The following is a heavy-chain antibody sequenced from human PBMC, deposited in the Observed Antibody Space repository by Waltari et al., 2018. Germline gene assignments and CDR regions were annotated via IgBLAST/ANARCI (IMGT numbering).Heavy chain of an antibody. D-gene: IGHD2-8*01. V-gene: IGHV3-48*03. CDR1: GFTFSRYE. Sequence: EVQLVESGGGLVQPGGSMRLSCAASGFTFSRYEMNWVSQAPGKGLECVSYISSSGSTIYYADPVKGRFTISRDNAKNSLYLQMNSLRAEDTAVYYCARDRRRMGYFDYWGQGTLVTVSS. CDR2: ISSSGSTI. CDR3: ARDRRRMGYFDY. J-gene: IGHJ4*02.